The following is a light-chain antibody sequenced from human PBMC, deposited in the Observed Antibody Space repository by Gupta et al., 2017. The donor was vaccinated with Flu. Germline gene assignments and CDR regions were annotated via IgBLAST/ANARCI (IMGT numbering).Light chain of an antibody. V-gene: IGKV2-28*01. CDR1: QSLLHSNGYYY. J-gene: IGKJ3*01. CDR2: LGS. Sequence: MVMHHSPPLLLVTPGAPASISCRSRQSLLHSNGYYYLDWYLQKPGQSPQLLIFLGSIRASGVPDRFSGSGSGTDFTLKISRVEADDVGIYYCMQSLQTPFTFGPGTKVDIK. CDR3: MQSLQTPFT.